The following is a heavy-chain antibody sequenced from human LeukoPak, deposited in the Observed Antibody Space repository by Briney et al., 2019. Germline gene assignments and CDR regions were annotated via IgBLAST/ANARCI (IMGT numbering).Heavy chain of an antibody. V-gene: IGHV4-34*01. CDR3: ASSRTEYSSGPNHDY. D-gene: IGHD5-18*01. CDR1: GGAFSGYY. CDR2: ISLSRST. J-gene: IGHJ4*02. Sequence: LETLSLSCAVYGGAFSGYYWSWIRQPPGKGLEWVGEISLSRSTNGKTPLKCRLIILVATSKNQISLKLTSVTAADTAVYYCASSRTEYSSGPNHDYWGQGTLVTVSS.